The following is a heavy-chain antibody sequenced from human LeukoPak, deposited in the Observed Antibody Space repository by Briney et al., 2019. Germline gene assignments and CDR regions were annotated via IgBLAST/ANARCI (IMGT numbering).Heavy chain of an antibody. Sequence: ASVKVSCKASGYTFTSYDINWVRQAPGQGLEWMGWISAYNANTNYAQKLHGRVTMTTDTSTSTAYMELRSLRSDDTAVYYCARAYQSGSLYYFDYWGQGTLVTVSS. CDR2: ISAYNANT. CDR3: ARAYQSGSLYYFDY. CDR1: GYTFTSYD. V-gene: IGHV1-18*01. D-gene: IGHD1-26*01. J-gene: IGHJ4*02.